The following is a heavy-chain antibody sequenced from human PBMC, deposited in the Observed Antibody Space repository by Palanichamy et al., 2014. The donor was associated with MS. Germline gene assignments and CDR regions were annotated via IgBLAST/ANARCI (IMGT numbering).Heavy chain of an antibody. CDR1: GGSISSDNI. Sequence: QLQLQESGPGLVKPSETLSLTCTVSGGSISSDNIMGWIRQPQEGLEWIGSIYYSGNTYYNPSLKSRATISVDTSKNQFSLKLSSVAAADTAVYYCARHVRIGTRGNWLWFDPWGQGTLVTVSS. V-gene: IGHV4-39*01. CDR3: ARHVRIGTRGNWLWFDP. CDR2: IYYSGNT. J-gene: IGHJ5*02. D-gene: IGHD1-1*01.